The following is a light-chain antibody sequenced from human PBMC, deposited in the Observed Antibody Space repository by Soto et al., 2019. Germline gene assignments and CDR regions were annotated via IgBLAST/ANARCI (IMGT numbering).Light chain of an antibody. Sequence: AVVTQEPSLTVSPGWPVTLRFSSSTGAVTNGHYPYWFQQKPGQAPRTLIYDTTNRHSWTPARFSGSLLGGKAALTLSGAQPEDEAEYYCLLSYNGPYVFGTGTKVTVL. CDR3: LLSYNGPYV. CDR2: DTT. V-gene: IGLV7-46*01. CDR1: TGAVTNGHY. J-gene: IGLJ1*01.